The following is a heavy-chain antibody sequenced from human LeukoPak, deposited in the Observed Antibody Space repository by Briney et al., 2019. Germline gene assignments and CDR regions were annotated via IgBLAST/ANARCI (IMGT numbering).Heavy chain of an antibody. J-gene: IGHJ5*02. D-gene: IGHD5-18*01. V-gene: IGHV3-73*01. CDR1: GFTISGPA. CDR3: TRGGYSYGFNWFDT. Sequence: RGSLRLSCAASGFTISGPAMHWVRQASGKQLDGVGRIRSKANSYATAYAAWVKGRFTISTDDSKNTAYLQMNSLKTEDTAVYYCTRGGYSYGFNWFDTWGQGTLVTVS. CDR2: IRSKANSYAT.